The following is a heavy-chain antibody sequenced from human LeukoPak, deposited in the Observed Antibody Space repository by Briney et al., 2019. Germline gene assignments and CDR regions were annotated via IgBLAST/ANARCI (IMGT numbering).Heavy chain of an antibody. CDR2: IIPILGIA. CDR1: AYTFTSYY. Sequence: GASVTVSCKASAYTFTSYYMHWVRQAPRQGLEWMGRIIPILGIANYAQKFQGRVTITADKSTSTAYMELSSLRSEDTAVYYCARGVGARPYDAFDIWGQGTMVTVSS. D-gene: IGHD1-26*01. J-gene: IGHJ3*02. V-gene: IGHV1-69*04. CDR3: ARGVGARPYDAFDI.